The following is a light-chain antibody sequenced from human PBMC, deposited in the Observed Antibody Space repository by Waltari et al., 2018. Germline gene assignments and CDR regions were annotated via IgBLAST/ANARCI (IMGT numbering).Light chain of an antibody. J-gene: IGLJ1*01. CDR3: TSYTSSSTRV. CDR2: GVS. V-gene: IGLV2-14*01. Sequence: QSALTQPASVSGPPGQPITISCTGTNSDVGGSNYVSWYQQHPGKAPNLMVFGVSNRPSGVSHRFSGSKSGDTASLTISGLQAEDEADYYCTSYTSSSTRVFGTGTKVTVL. CDR1: NSDVGGSNY.